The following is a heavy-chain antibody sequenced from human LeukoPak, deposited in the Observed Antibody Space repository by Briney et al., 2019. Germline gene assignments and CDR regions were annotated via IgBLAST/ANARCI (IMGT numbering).Heavy chain of an antibody. CDR3: ARGHCVSTSCYAGGYYYYGMDV. D-gene: IGHD2-2*01. Sequence: SPGTLSLTCSVSGASISRADWWGWVRQSPGKGLEWIGEIYHSGSTNYNPSLKSRLTISVDKSKNQFSLKLSSVTAADTAVYYCARGHCVSTSCYAGGYYYYGMDVWGQGATVTVSS. CDR2: IYHSGST. CDR1: GASISRADW. J-gene: IGHJ6*02. V-gene: IGHV4-4*03.